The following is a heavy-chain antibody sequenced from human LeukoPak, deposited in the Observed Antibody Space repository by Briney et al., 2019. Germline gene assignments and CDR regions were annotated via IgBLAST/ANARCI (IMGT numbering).Heavy chain of an antibody. CDR1: GFTFSTYW. CDR2: IKQDGSAK. D-gene: IGHD3-22*01. CDR3: ARCPYDSTGYYSVPSHLDY. J-gene: IGHJ4*02. Sequence: GGSLRLSCAASGFTFSTYWMTWVRQAPGKGLEWVANIKQDGSAKYYVDSLRGRFSISRDNVKNSLFLQMNSRSAEDTAVYYCARCPYDSTGYYSVPSHLDYWGQGTLVTVSS. V-gene: IGHV3-7*01.